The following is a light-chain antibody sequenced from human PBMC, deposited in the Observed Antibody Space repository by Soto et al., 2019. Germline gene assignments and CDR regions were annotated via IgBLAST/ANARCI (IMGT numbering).Light chain of an antibody. Sequence: EIVLTQSPGTVSLSPGERSTLSCRASQIVSTNYLAWYQQKPGQAPRLLIYGASNRATGIPDRFSGSGSGTDFTLTISRLEPEDFAVYYCQQYGSSGTFGQGTKVDIK. CDR3: QQYGSSGT. CDR2: GAS. CDR1: QIVSTNY. J-gene: IGKJ1*01. V-gene: IGKV3-20*01.